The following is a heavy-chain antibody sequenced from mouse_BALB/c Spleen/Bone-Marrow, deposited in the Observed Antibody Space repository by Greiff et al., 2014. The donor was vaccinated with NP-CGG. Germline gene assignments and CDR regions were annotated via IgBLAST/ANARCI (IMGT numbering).Heavy chain of an antibody. CDR3: ARDRGVQGYAMDY. CDR2: ISYGGSYI. V-gene: IGHV5-4*02. D-gene: IGHD2-14*01. CDR1: GFTFSDFY. J-gene: IGHJ4*01. Sequence: DVKLVESGGGLVKPGGSLKLSCAASGFTFSDFYMYWVRQTPEKRLEWVATISYGGSYIYYPDSVKGRFTISRDDAKNNLYLQMSSPKSEDTAMYYCARDRGVQGYAMDYWGQGTSVTVSS.